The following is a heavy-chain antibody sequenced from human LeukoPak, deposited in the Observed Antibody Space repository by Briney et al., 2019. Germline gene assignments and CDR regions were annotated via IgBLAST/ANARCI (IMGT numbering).Heavy chain of an antibody. CDR3: ARDLGVVPATLVFDI. V-gene: IGHV4-59*01. D-gene: IGHD2-2*01. CDR1: GGSFSNYY. CDR2: IYYSGNT. J-gene: IGHJ3*02. Sequence: KASETLSLTCTVSGGSFSNYYWSWIRRPPGKRLEWIGYIYYSGNTNYNPSLRSRVTISVDTSKNQFSLKLRSVTAADTAVYYCARDLGVVPATLVFDIWGQGTMVTVSS.